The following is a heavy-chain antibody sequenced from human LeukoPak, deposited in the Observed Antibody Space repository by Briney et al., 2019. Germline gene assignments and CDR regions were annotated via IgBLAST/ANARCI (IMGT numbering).Heavy chain of an antibody. CDR2: IYGGGST. J-gene: IGHJ4*02. CDR3: ASISSGGGY. D-gene: IGHD6-19*01. CDR1: GFAVSNNY. V-gene: IGHV3-53*01. Sequence: GGSLSLSCAASGFAVSNNYMSWVRQAPGKGLEWVSIIYGGGSTYYADSVNGRFTISRHNSKNTLFLQMNSLRAEDTAVYYCASISSGGGYWGQASLVTVSS.